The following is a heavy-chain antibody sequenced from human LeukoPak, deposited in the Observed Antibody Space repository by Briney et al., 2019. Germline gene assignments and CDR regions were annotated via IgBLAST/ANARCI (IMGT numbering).Heavy chain of an antibody. D-gene: IGHD2-8*01. CDR3: ARDVCPAYCSNGVWGSDAFDI. J-gene: IGHJ3*02. CDR2: ISSGSTYK. Sequence: GGSLRLSCAASGFTFSIYTMNWVRQAPGKGLEWVSSISSGSTYKYYADSVKGRLTISRDNAKNSLYLQMNSLRAEDTAVYYCARDVCPAYCSNGVWGSDAFDIWGQGTMVSVSS. CDR1: GFTFSIYT. V-gene: IGHV3-21*01.